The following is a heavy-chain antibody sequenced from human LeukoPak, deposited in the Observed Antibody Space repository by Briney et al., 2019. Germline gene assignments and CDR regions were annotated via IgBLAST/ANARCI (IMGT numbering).Heavy chain of an antibody. Sequence: SVKVSCKASGGTFSSYAISWVRQAPGQGLEWMGRIIPILGIANYAQKFQGRVTITADKSTSTAYMELSSLRSEDTAVYYCVGPQSACSGGSCFGYWGQGTLVTVSS. V-gene: IGHV1-69*04. CDR1: GGTFSSYA. D-gene: IGHD2-15*01. CDR2: IIPILGIA. CDR3: VGPQSACSGGSCFGY. J-gene: IGHJ4*02.